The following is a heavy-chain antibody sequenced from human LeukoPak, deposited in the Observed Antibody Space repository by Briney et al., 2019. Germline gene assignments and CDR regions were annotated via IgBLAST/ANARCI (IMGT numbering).Heavy chain of an antibody. CDR3: ASSGSYRFDY. Sequence: GGSLRLSCAASGFTFSSYNMSWVRQAPGKGLEWISYISNSRTTIYYADSVKGRFTISRDNAKNSLYLQMNSLRDEDTAVYYCASSGSYRFDYWGQGTLVTVSS. V-gene: IGHV3-48*02. CDR2: ISNSRTTI. J-gene: IGHJ4*02. D-gene: IGHD1-26*01. CDR1: GFTFSSYN.